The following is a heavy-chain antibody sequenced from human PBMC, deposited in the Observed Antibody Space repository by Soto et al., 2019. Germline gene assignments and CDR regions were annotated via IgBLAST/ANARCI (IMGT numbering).Heavy chain of an antibody. J-gene: IGHJ4*02. D-gene: IGHD4-17*01. CDR1: GGTFSNHA. V-gene: IGHV1-69*13. CDR3: ASGPDYAGYIND. Sequence: QVRLVQSGAEVKKPGSSVKVSCKASGGTFSNHAINWVRQAPGQGPEWMGVIILPFGTPNYAQRFQGRVTITADESMTTAYMELNGLRSEDTAVYYCASGPDYAGYINDSGQGSLVTVSS. CDR2: IILPFGTP.